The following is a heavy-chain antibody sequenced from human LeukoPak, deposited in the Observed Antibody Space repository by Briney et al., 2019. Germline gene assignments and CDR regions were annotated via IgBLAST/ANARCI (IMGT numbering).Heavy chain of an antibody. D-gene: IGHD6-19*01. CDR3: ASSKVAGTFDY. Sequence: PGGSLRLSCAASGFTFSSYSMNWVRQAPGKVLEWVSSISSSSSYIYYADSVKGRFTISRDNAKNSLYLQMNSLRAEDTAVYYCASSKVAGTFDYWGQGTLVTVSS. CDR2: ISSSSSYI. J-gene: IGHJ4*02. CDR1: GFTFSSYS. V-gene: IGHV3-21*01.